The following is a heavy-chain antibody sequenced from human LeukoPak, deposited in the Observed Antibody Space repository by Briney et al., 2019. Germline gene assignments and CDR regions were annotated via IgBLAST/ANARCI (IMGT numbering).Heavy chain of an antibody. CDR1: GFTFSSYA. Sequence: KTGGSLRLSCAASGFTFSSYAMSWVRQAPGKGLEWVSAISGSGGSTYYADSVKGRFTISRENSKNTLYLQMNSLRAEDTAVYYCAKDPRIMIESNAFDIWGQGTMVTISS. J-gene: IGHJ3*02. V-gene: IGHV3-23*01. D-gene: IGHD3-16*01. CDR3: AKDPRIMIESNAFDI. CDR2: ISGSGGST.